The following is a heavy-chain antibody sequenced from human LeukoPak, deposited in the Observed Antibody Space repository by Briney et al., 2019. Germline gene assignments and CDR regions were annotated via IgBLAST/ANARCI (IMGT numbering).Heavy chain of an antibody. V-gene: IGHV3-33*01. Sequence: QPGRSLRLSCAASGFTFSSYGMHWVRQAPGKGLEWVAVIWYDGSNKYHADSVKGRFTISRDNSKNTLYLQMNSLRAEDTAVYYCARDLLSYGFYYYGMDVWGQGTTVTVSS. J-gene: IGHJ6*02. CDR3: ARDLLSYGFYYYGMDV. D-gene: IGHD5-18*01. CDR2: IWYDGSNK. CDR1: GFTFSSYG.